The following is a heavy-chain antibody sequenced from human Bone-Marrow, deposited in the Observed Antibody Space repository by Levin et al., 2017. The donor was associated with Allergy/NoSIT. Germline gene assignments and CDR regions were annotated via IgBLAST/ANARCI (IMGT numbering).Heavy chain of an antibody. CDR2: ISSSSSYI. J-gene: IGHJ3*02. V-gene: IGHV3-21*01. Sequence: GESLKISCAASGFTFSSYSMNWVRQAPGKGLEWVSSISSSSSYIYYADSVKGRFTISRDNAKNSLYLQMNSLRAEDMAVYYCARHSLLGYCSSTSCYRAFDIWGQGTMVTVSS. D-gene: IGHD2-2*01. CDR3: ARHSLLGYCSSTSCYRAFDI. CDR1: GFTFSSYS.